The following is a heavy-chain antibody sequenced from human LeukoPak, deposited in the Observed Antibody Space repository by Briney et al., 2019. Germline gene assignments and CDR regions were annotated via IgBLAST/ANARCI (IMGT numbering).Heavy chain of an antibody. CDR3: ARTYDSSGYYLDHFDY. Sequence: GRSLRLSCAVSGFTFSNYAMHWVRQAPGKGLEWVAVTSYDGSNEYYADSVKGRFTIPRDNTKNTLYLQMNSLRAEDTAVYYCARTYDSSGYYLDHFDYWGQGTLVTVSS. D-gene: IGHD3-22*01. CDR2: TSYDGSNE. V-gene: IGHV3-30*01. CDR1: GFTFSNYA. J-gene: IGHJ4*02.